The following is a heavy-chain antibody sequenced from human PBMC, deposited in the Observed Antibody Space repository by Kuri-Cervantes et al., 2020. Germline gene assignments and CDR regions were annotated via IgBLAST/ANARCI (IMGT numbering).Heavy chain of an antibody. CDR1: GYTFTSYT. D-gene: IGHD4-23*01. CDR2: INAGNGNT. J-gene: IGHJ3*01. Sequence: ASVKVSCKASGYTFTSYTMHWVRQAPGQRLEWMGWINAGNGNTKYSQRFQDRVTITRDTSASTAYMELSSLTSEDTAVYYCARGERGGFDLWGQGTTVTVSS. CDR3: ARGERGGFDL. V-gene: IGHV1-3*01.